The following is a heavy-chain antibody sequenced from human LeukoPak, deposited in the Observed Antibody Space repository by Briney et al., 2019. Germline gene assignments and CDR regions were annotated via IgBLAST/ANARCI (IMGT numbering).Heavy chain of an antibody. V-gene: IGHV3-53*04. D-gene: IGHD1-26*01. CDR2: IFSTGST. J-gene: IGHJ4*02. CDR3: AKMPLSGTYWGLDD. CDR1: GFTVSSNY. Sequence: GGSLRLSCAASGFTVSSNYMSWVRQAPGKGLEWVSVIFSTGSTYYADSVKGRFTISRHDSKNTLYLQMNSLRPEDTAVYYCAKMPLSGTYWGLDDWGQGTLVTVCS.